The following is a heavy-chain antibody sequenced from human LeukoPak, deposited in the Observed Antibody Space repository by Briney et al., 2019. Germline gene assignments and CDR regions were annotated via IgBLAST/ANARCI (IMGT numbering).Heavy chain of an antibody. V-gene: IGHV4-31*03. J-gene: IGHJ1*01. Sequence: SETLSLTCTVSGGSISSGGYYWSWIRQHPGKGLEWIGYIYYSGSTYYNPSLKSRVTISVDTSKNQFSLKLSSVTAADTAVYYCARGTRYCSGGSCQLWGQGTLVTVSS. CDR1: GGSISSGGYY. CDR2: IYYSGST. CDR3: ARGTRYCSGGSCQL. D-gene: IGHD2-15*01.